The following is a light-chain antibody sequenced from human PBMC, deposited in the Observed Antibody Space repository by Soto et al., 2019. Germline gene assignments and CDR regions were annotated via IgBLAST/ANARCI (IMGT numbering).Light chain of an antibody. J-gene: IGLJ1*01. CDR2: EVS. V-gene: IGLV2-8*01. CDR1: SNDVGHSSF. Sequence: QSALTQPPSASGSPGQSVTISCTGNSNDVGHSSFISWYQQHPGKGPKLIIYEVSKRPSGVPDRFSGSKSGNTASLSVSGLQDEDEADYFCNAHADNGTHVFGTGTKLTVL. CDR3: NAHADNGTHV.